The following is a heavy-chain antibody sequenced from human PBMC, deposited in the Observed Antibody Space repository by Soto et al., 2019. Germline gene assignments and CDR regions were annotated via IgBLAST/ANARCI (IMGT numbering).Heavy chain of an antibody. J-gene: IGHJ3*02. Sequence: GGSLTLSCAASVFLCSIYDMRWVRQAPGKGLEWVSTILVGGSTHYEDSVKGRFTISRDTSRNTVYLQMNSLTAGDTAMYYCAKATATGGGAFDICGQGTMVTVSS. D-gene: IGHD2-8*02. V-gene: IGHV3-23*01. CDR1: VFLCSIYD. CDR2: ILVGGST. CDR3: AKATATGGGAFDI.